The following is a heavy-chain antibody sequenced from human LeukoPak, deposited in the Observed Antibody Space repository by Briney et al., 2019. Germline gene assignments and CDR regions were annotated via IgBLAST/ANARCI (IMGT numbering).Heavy chain of an antibody. CDR1: GGSINSYY. D-gene: IGHD5-18*01. V-gene: IGHV4-59*01. Sequence: SETLSLTCNVSGGSINSYYWSWIRQPPGKGLEWIGYIYYSGSTNYNPSLKSRVTISVDTSKNQFSLKLSSVTAADTAVYYCARVKRGYSLYYMDVWGKGTTVTVSS. CDR2: IYYSGST. CDR3: ARVKRGYSLYYMDV. J-gene: IGHJ6*03.